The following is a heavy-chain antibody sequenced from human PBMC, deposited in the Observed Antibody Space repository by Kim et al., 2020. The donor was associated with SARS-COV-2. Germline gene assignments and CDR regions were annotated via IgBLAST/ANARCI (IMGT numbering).Heavy chain of an antibody. D-gene: IGHD3-3*01. CDR3: ASRRGDYDSPFDY. J-gene: IGHJ4*02. V-gene: IGHV4-39*01. Sequence: NPALKSRVTISVHTSKNPFSLELSSVTDADTAVYYCASRRGDYDSPFDYWGPGTLVTVSS.